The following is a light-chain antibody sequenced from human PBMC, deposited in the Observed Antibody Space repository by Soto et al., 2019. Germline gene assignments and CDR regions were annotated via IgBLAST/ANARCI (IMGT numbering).Light chain of an antibody. CDR1: QGIGTW. J-gene: IGKJ2*01. V-gene: IGKV1-12*01. Sequence: DIQMTQSPSSVSASVGDRLTITCRASQGIGTWLAWYQQKPGKAPKLLIYTASSLHSGVPSRFSGSGSGTDSTLTINSLQPEDFATYYCQQTNIFPGTFGQGTKLEIK. CDR3: QQTNIFPGT. CDR2: TAS.